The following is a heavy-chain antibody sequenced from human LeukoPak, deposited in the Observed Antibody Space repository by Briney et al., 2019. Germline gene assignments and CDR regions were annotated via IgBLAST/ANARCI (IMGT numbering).Heavy chain of an antibody. Sequence: ASVKVSCKASGYTFTSYDINWVRQATGQGLEWMGWMNPNSGNTGYAQKFQGRVSMTRDTSISTAYMELSSLRSEDTAVYYCARVPRRGDRFDPWGQGTLVTVSS. J-gene: IGHJ5*02. D-gene: IGHD2-2*01. V-gene: IGHV1-8*01. CDR1: GYTFTSYD. CDR2: MNPNSGNT. CDR3: ARVPRRGDRFDP.